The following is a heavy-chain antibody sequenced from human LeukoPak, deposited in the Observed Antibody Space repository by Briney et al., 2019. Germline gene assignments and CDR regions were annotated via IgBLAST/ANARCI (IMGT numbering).Heavy chain of an antibody. V-gene: IGHV1-18*01. CDR3: ARDRETYYDILTGYYRSFDY. Sequence: GASVKVSCKASGYTFTSYGISWVRQAPGQGLECMGWISAYNGNTNYAQKLQGRVTMTTDTSTSTAYMELRSLRYDDTAVYYCARDRETYYDILTGYYRSFDYWGQGTLVTVSS. CDR1: GYTFTSYG. J-gene: IGHJ4*02. D-gene: IGHD3-9*01. CDR2: ISAYNGNT.